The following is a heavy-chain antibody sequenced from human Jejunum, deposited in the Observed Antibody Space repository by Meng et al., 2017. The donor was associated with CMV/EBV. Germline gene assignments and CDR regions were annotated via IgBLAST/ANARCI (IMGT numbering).Heavy chain of an antibody. J-gene: IGHJ4*02. CDR2: ITNRDDSGTT. D-gene: IGHD4-11*01. CDR3: TTGYSSWYFG. V-gene: IGHV3-15*02. CDR1: GFTVSISH. Sequence: VQLLESGGAVVQPVRSRRLACEASGFTVSISHMGCVRQAPGKGLEWVGRITNRDDSGTTEYGDLFRDRFTISRDDSRSTVYLQMNSLKTEDTGIYYCTTGYSSWYFGWGQGTLVTVSS.